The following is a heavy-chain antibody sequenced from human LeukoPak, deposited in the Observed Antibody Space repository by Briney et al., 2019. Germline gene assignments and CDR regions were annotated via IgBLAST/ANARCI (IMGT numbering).Heavy chain of an antibody. CDR2: ISGSGGST. V-gene: IGHV3-23*01. D-gene: IGHD3-9*01. J-gene: IGHJ4*02. CDR1: GFTFSSYA. Sequence: RGSLRLSCAASGFTFSSYAMSWVRQAPGKGLEWVSAISGSGGSTYYADSVKGRFTISRDNSKNTLYLQMNSLRAEDTAVYYCAKDFDWLPHQYYFDYWGQGTLVTVSS. CDR3: AKDFDWLPHQYYFDY.